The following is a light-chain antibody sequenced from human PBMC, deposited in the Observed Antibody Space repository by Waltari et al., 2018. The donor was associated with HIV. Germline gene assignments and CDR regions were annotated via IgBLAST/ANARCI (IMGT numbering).Light chain of an antibody. CDR2: DVS. CDR3: SSYTSSSTPWV. Sequence: QSALTQPASVSGSPGQSITIPCTGTSSYFGGYIHSPWYQQPPGKAPKLMIYDVSNRPSGVSNRFSGSKSGNSASLTISGLQAEDEADYYCSSYTSSSTPWVFGGGTKLTVL. V-gene: IGLV2-14*01. CDR1: SSYFGGYIH. J-gene: IGLJ3*02.